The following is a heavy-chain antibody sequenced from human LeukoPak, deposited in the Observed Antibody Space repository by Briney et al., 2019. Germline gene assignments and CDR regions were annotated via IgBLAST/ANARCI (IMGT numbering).Heavy chain of an antibody. Sequence: ASVKVSCKASGYTFTGYYMHWVRQAPGQGLEWMGWINPNSGGTNYAQKFQGRVTMTRDTSISTAYMELSRLRSDDTAVYYCARGPPYSSGWYLSSSPPGWYFDYWGQGPLVTVSS. D-gene: IGHD6-19*01. CDR1: GYTFTGYY. CDR3: ARGPPYSSGWYLSSSPPGWYFDY. CDR2: INPNSGGT. V-gene: IGHV1-2*02. J-gene: IGHJ4*02.